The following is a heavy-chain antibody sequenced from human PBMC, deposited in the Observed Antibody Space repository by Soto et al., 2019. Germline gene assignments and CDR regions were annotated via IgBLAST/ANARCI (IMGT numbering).Heavy chain of an antibody. D-gene: IGHD6-19*01. Sequence: QVHLVQSETEVKKPGASVKVSCKASGYSFTNYGISWVRQAPGQGLEWMGWISPYNGDTNYAQKLQGRVTMTTDTSTSTAYMELRILRSDDTAVYYCARGDSSGWSYFDYWGQGTLVTVSS. CDR2: ISPYNGDT. CDR1: GYSFTNYG. J-gene: IGHJ4*02. V-gene: IGHV1-18*01. CDR3: ARGDSSGWSYFDY.